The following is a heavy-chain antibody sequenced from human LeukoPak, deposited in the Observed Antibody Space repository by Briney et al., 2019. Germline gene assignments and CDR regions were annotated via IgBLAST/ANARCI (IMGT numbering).Heavy chain of an antibody. D-gene: IGHD2-2*01. J-gene: IGHJ4*02. CDR3: ARAQGVVVPAAIWSY. CDR1: GGTFSSYA. CDR2: IIPIFGTA. V-gene: IGHV1-69*13. Sequence: ASVKVSCKASGGTFSSYAISWVRQAPGQGLEWMGGIIPIFGTANYAQKFQGRVTITADESTSTAYMELSSLRSEDMAVYYCARAQGVVVPAAIWSYWGQGTLVTVSS.